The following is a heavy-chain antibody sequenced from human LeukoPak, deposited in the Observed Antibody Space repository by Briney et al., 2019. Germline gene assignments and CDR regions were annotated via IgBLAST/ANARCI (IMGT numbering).Heavy chain of an antibody. J-gene: IGHJ4*02. CDR2: ISAYNGKS. Sequence: RTESGCRVTRFRISWVRQPHEQGPEWMGWISAYNGKSNYVQKFQDRVTMTADTSTSTAYMELRSLRSDDTAVYYCTRDLGNYDSWSGYSIFFDYWGQGTLVTVSS. CDR3: TRDLGNYDSWSGYSIFFDY. CDR1: GCRVTRFR. D-gene: IGHD3-3*01. V-gene: IGHV1-18*01.